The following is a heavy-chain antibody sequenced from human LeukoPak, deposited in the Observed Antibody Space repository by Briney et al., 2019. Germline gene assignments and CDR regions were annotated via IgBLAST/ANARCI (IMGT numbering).Heavy chain of an antibody. CDR1: GGSISSSSYY. V-gene: IGHV4-39*07. Sequence: SETLSLTCTVSGGSISSSSYYWGWIRQPPGKGLEWIGSIYYSGSTYYNPSLKSRVTMSVDASKNQFSLKLSSVTAADTAVYYCARTFGEFPAHWFDPWGQGTLVTVSS. J-gene: IGHJ5*02. CDR2: IYYSGST. D-gene: IGHD3-10*01. CDR3: ARTFGEFPAHWFDP.